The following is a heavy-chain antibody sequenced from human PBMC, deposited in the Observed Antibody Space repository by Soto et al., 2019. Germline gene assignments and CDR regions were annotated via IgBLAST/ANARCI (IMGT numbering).Heavy chain of an antibody. D-gene: IGHD3-22*01. CDR3: ARGERYYYDSSGYFGFDY. CDR2: INAGNGNT. J-gene: IGHJ4*02. V-gene: IGHV1-3*01. CDR1: GDTFTNSA. Sequence: APVKVSCKASGDTFTNSAIHWVRHAPGQRLEWMGWINAGNGNTKYSQKFQGRVTITRDTSASTAYMELSSLRSEDTAVYYCARGERYYYDSSGYFGFDYWGQGTLVTVSS.